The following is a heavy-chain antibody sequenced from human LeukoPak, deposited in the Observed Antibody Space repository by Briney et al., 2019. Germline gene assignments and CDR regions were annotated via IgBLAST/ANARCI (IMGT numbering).Heavy chain of an antibody. CDR1: GYTFTSYG. J-gene: IGHJ3*02. D-gene: IGHD2-21*01. Sequence: ASVKVSCKASGYTFTSYGISWVRQAPGQGLEWMGWISAYNGNTNYAQKLQGRVTMTTDTSTSTAYMELRSLRSDDTAVYYCARVGRYCGGDCYDAFDIWGQETMVTVSS. CDR2: ISAYNGNT. CDR3: ARVGRYCGGDCYDAFDI. V-gene: IGHV1-18*01.